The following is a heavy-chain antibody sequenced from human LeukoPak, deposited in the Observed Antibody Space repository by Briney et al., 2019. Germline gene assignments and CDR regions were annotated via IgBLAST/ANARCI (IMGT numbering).Heavy chain of an antibody. D-gene: IGHD5-24*01. Sequence: PGGSLRLSCAASGFTFSSYSMNWVRQAPGKGLEWVSYISSSSTIYYADSVKGRFTISRDNAKNSLYLQMNSLRAEDTAVYYCARYQRRDGYNFDYWGQGTLVTVSS. CDR2: ISSSSTI. CDR1: GFTFSSYS. J-gene: IGHJ4*02. V-gene: IGHV3-48*01. CDR3: ARYQRRDGYNFDY.